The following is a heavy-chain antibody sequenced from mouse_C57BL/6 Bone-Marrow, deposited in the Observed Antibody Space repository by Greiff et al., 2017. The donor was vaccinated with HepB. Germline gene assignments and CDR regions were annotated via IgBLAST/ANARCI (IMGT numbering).Heavy chain of an antibody. CDR2: INPNNGGT. J-gene: IGHJ2*01. CDR1: GYTFTDYY. CDR3: ARAIYYYGSTLYFDY. D-gene: IGHD1-1*01. V-gene: IGHV1-26*01. Sequence: EVQLQQSGPELVKPGASVKISCKASGYTFTDYYMNWVKQSHGKSLEWIGDINPNNGGTSYNQKFKGKATLTVDKSSSTAYMELRSLTSEDSAVYYCARAIYYYGSTLYFDYWGQGTTLTVSS.